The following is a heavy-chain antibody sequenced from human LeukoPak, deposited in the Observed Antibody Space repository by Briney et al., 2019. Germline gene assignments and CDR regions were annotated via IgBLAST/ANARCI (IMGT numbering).Heavy chain of an antibody. CDR3: ARAPRYYYDSSGYWGHDAFDI. V-gene: IGHV4-61*08. CDR1: GGSISSGGYY. Sequence: SETLSLTCTVSGGSISSGGYYWSWIGQPPGKGLEWIGYIYYSGSTNYNPSLKSRVTISVDTSKNQFSLKLSSVTAADTAVYYCARAPRYYYDSSGYWGHDAFDIWGQGTMVTVSS. CDR2: IYYSGST. J-gene: IGHJ3*02. D-gene: IGHD3-22*01.